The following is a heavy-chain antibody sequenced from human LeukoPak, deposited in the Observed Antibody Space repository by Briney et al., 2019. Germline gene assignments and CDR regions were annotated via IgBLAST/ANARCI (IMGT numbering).Heavy chain of an antibody. CDR2: ISSSSSYI. CDR1: GFTFSSYS. D-gene: IGHD2-2*02. V-gene: IGHV3-21*01. CDR3: ARDRCSSTSCYTWH. Sequence: PGGSLRLSCAASGFTFSSYSMNWVRQAPGKGLEWVSSISSSSSYIYYADSVKGRFTISRDNAKNSLYLQMNSLRAEDTAVYYCARDRCSSTSCYTWHWGQGTLVTVSS. J-gene: IGHJ4*02.